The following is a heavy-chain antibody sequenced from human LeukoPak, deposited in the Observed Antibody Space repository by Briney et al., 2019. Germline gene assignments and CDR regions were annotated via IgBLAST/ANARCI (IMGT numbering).Heavy chain of an antibody. J-gene: IGHJ4*02. D-gene: IGHD3-10*01. Sequence: SETLSLTCTVSGGSISSYYWSWIRQPPGKGLEWIGYIYYSGSTNYNPSLKSRVTISVDKSKNQFSLKLSSVTAADTAVYYCASGPYYYGSGSYYPYWGQGTLVTVSS. V-gene: IGHV4-59*12. CDR3: ASGPYYYGSGSYYPY. CDR2: IYYSGST. CDR1: GGSISSYY.